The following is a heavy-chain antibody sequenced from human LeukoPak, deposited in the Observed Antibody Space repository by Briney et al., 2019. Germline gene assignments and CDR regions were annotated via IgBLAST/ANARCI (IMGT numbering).Heavy chain of an antibody. D-gene: IGHD2-15*01. V-gene: IGHV3-48*03. Sequence: GGSLRLSCAASGFTFSSFEMNWVRQASGKGLEWVSYISSNGATIYYADSVKGRFTISRDNAKNSLYLQMNSLRAEDTAVYYCARDGRHYCSGGSCYSPYWYFDLWGRGTLVTVSS. J-gene: IGHJ2*01. CDR1: GFTFSSFE. CDR3: ARDGRHYCSGGSCYSPYWYFDL. CDR2: ISSNGATI.